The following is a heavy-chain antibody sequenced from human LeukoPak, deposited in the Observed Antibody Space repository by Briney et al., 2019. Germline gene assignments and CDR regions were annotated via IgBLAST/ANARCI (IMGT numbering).Heavy chain of an antibody. D-gene: IGHD3-22*01. CDR3: ARGGGFSGYYYDY. V-gene: IGHV4-34*01. J-gene: IGHJ4*02. Sequence: SETLSLTCAVYGGSFSGYYWSWSRQPPGKGLEWSGEINHSVSTNYNPSLKSRVTISVDTSKNQFSLKLSSVTAADTAVYYCARGGGFSGYYYDYWGQGTLVTVSS. CDR2: INHSVST. CDR1: GGSFSGYY.